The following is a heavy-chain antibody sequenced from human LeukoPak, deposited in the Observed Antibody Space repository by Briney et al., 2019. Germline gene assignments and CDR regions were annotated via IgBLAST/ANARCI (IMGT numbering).Heavy chain of an antibody. J-gene: IGHJ4*02. CDR3: ARSPLGIVGASPFDY. D-gene: IGHD1-26*01. Sequence: GGSLRLSRAASGFTFSSYAMSWVRQAPGKGLEWVSAISGSGGSTYYADSVKGRFTISRDNSKNTLYLQMNSLRAEDTAVYYCARSPLGIVGASPFDYWGQGTLVTVSS. CDR1: GFTFSSYA. V-gene: IGHV3-23*01. CDR2: ISGSGGST.